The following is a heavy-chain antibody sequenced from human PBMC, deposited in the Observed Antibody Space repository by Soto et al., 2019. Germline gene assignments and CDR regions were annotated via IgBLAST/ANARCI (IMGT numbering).Heavy chain of an antibody. CDR3: ATLDTAEIQTAAS. V-gene: IGHV3-7*01. J-gene: IGHJ4*02. CDR1: GFIFSAYW. Sequence: EVPLVESGGDLVQPGGSLRLSCAGSGFIFSAYWRSWVRHAPGKGREWVAMINRGASGTHYVDSVKGRFTISRDNAKTSLYLQMNSLRVEDKAVYYCATLDTAEIQTAASGGQGTRVTVSS. D-gene: IGHD2-21*02. CDR2: INRGASGT.